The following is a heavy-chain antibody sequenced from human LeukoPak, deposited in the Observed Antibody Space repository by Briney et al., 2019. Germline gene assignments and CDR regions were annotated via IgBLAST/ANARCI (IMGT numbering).Heavy chain of an antibody. CDR2: ISSSGSTK. CDR1: GFTFSSYE. J-gene: IGHJ4*02. D-gene: IGHD3-10*01. CDR3: ARELRVVRGVSFDY. Sequence: GGSLRLSCAASGFTFSSYEMNWVRQAPGKGLEWVSYISSSGSTKYYADSVKGRFTISRDNAKNSVYLQKNSLRVEDTAVYYCARELRVVRGVSFDYWGQGTLVTVSS. V-gene: IGHV3-48*03.